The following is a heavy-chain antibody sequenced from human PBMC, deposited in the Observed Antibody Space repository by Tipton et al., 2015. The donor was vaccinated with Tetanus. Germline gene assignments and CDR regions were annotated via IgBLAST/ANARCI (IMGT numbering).Heavy chain of an antibody. D-gene: IGHD2-15*01. V-gene: IGHV3-15*01. CDR1: KFTLGNAW. J-gene: IGHJ4*02. Sequence: QLVQSGGGLVKPGESLRLSCAASKFTLGNAWMNWVRQAPGKGLEWVGRIKRKTDGGTTDYAAPVKGRFIISRDDSKNTLYLQMNSLKSEDTGVYYCITPRCSGGSCDRLDYWGQGTRVTVSS. CDR2: IKRKTDGGTT. CDR3: ITPRCSGGSCDRLDY.